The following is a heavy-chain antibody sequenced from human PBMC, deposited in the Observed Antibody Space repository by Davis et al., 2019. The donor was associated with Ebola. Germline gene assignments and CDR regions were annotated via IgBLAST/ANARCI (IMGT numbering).Heavy chain of an antibody. CDR2: IYAGDSDT. J-gene: IGHJ5*02. CDR1: GYNFNTYW. V-gene: IGHV5-51*01. D-gene: IGHD5-18*01. CDR3: ARLSPTAYFDP. Sequence: KVSCKGSGYNFNTYWIGGVRQMPGKGLEWMGIIYAGDSDTRYSPSFQGQVTIAADKSINTAYLQWSSLKASDTAVYYCARLSPTAYFDPWGQGTLVTVSS.